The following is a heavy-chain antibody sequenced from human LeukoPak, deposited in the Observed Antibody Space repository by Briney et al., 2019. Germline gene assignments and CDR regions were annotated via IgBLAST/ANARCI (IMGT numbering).Heavy chain of an antibody. CDR2: INWNGGST. CDR1: GFTFDVDD. CDR3: ARDRVGATPDAFDI. V-gene: IGHV3-20*01. D-gene: IGHD1-26*01. J-gene: IGHJ3*02. Sequence: GGSLRLSCAASGFTFDVDDMSWVRQAPGKGLEWVSGINWNGGSTGYADSVKGRFTISRDNAKNSLYLQMNSLRAEDTALYHCARDRVGATPDAFDIWGQGTMVTVSS.